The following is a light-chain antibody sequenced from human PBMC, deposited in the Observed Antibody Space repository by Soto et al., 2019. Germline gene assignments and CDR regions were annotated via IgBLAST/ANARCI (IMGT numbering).Light chain of an antibody. J-gene: IGKJ5*01. Sequence: EIMLTPSPATLSLSLGASATLYCRTSQTLGSKYLAWYQQKPGQPPRLLIYDASNRATGIPVRFSRSGSGTDFTPTISRLEPEDFAVYYCQQRSNSPTFGPGTRLDIK. V-gene: IGKV3D-20*02. CDR3: QQRSNSPT. CDR1: QTLGSKY. CDR2: DAS.